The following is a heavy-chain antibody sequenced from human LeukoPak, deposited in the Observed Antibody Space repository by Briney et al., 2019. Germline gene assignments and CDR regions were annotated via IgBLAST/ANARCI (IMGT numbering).Heavy chain of an antibody. CDR2: ISGSGGST. D-gene: IGHD6-19*01. V-gene: IGHV3-23*01. Sequence: GGSLRLSCAASGFTFSSYAMSWVRQAPGKGLEWVSAISGSGGSTYYADSVKGRFTISRDNSKNTLYLQMNSLRAEDTAVYYCAKGIIGSYSSGSIVFDYWGQGTLVTVSS. CDR3: AKGIIGSYSSGSIVFDY. J-gene: IGHJ4*02. CDR1: GFTFSSYA.